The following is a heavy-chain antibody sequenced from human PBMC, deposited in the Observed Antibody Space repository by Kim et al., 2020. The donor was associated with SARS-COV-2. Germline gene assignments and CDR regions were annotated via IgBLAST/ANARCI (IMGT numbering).Heavy chain of an antibody. D-gene: IGHD6-19*01. CDR3: VGGGGWNF. CDR2: TFYRSKWYN. Sequence: SQTLSLTCAISGDSVSSNSGAWNWIRQSPSRGLEWPGRTFYRSKWYNDYALSAKSRITINPDTSKNQFSLQLNSVTPEDTAVYFCVGGGGWNFWGQGTLVTVSS. V-gene: IGHV6-1*01. CDR1: GDSVSSNSGA. J-gene: IGHJ4*02.